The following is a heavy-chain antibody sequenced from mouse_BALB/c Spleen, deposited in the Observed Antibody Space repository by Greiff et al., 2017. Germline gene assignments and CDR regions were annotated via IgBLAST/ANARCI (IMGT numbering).Heavy chain of an antibody. CDR3: ARERYFDV. CDR2: INPSSGYT. V-gene: IGHV1-4*01. CDR1: GYTFTSYT. J-gene: IGHJ1*01. Sequence: QVQLKQSGAELARPGASVKMSCKASGYTFTSYTMHWVKQGPGQGLEWIGYINPSSGYTNYNQKFKDKATLTADKSSSTAYMQLSSLTSEDSAVYYCARERYFDVWGAGTTVTVSS.